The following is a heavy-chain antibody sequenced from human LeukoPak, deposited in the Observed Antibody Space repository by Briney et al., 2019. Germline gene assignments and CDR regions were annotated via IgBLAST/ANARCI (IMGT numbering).Heavy chain of an antibody. D-gene: IGHD3-10*01. CDR2: INPNSGGT. V-gene: IGHV1-2*02. CDR3: ARDSITMVRGVRGVPSY. CDR1: GYTFTGYY. J-gene: IGHJ4*02. Sequence: ASVKVSCKASGYTFTGYYMHWVRQAPGQGLEWMGWINPNSGGTNYAQKFQGRVTITRDTSISTAYMELSRLRSDDTAVYYCARDSITMVRGVRGVPSYWGQGTLVTVSS.